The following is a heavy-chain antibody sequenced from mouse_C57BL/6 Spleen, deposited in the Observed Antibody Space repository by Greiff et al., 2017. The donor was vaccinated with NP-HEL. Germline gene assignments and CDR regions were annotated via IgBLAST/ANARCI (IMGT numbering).Heavy chain of an antibody. V-gene: IGHV5-17*01. CDR3: ARRGNYWYFDV. D-gene: IGHD1-1*02. CDR2: ISSGSSTI. J-gene: IGHJ1*03. Sequence: EVKLMESGGGLVKPGGSLKLSCAASGFTFSDYGIHWVRQAPEKGLEWVAYISSGSSTIYYADTVKGRFTISRDNAKKTLFLQMTSLRSGDTAMYYGARRGNYWYFDVWGTRTTVTVSS. CDR1: GFTFSDYG.